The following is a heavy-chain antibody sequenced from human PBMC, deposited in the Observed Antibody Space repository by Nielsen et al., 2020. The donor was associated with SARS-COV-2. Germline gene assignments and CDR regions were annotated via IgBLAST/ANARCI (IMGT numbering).Heavy chain of an antibody. Sequence: GESLKISCTASGFIFSSYGMSWVRQASGKGLEWVSAISGSGGSTYYADSVKGRFTISRDNSKNTLFLQMNSLRAEDTAVYYCAKGRLEWELLAPFDYWGQGTLVTVSS. V-gene: IGHV3-23*01. CDR2: ISGSGGST. D-gene: IGHD1-26*01. CDR3: AKGRLEWELLAPFDY. J-gene: IGHJ4*02. CDR1: GFIFSSYG.